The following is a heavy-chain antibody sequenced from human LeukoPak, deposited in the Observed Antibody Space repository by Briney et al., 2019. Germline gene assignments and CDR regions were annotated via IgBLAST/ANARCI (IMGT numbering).Heavy chain of an antibody. J-gene: IGHJ4*02. D-gene: IGHD6-19*01. CDR1: GFNVRSYY. CDR3: ATHTAVAGTEFDY. Sequence: GGSLRLSCAASGFNVRSYYMSWVRQAPGKGLEWVSAISGSGGSTYYADSVKGRVTISRDNSKNTLCLQMNSLRAEDTAVYYCATHTAVAGTEFDYWGQGTLVTVSS. CDR2: ISGSGGST. V-gene: IGHV3-23*01.